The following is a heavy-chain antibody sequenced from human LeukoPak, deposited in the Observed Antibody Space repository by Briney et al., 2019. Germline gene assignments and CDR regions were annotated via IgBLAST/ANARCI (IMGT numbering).Heavy chain of an antibody. J-gene: IGHJ6*03. CDR2: IYYSGST. CDR1: AGSISSGDYY. Sequence: PSETLSLTCTVAAGSISSGDYYWSWIRQPPGKGLEWIGYIYYSGSTYYNPSLKSRVTISVDTSKNQFSLKLSSVTAADTAVYYCARRNYYYYIDVWGKGTTVTVSS. CDR3: ARRNYYYYIDV. V-gene: IGHV4-30-4*08.